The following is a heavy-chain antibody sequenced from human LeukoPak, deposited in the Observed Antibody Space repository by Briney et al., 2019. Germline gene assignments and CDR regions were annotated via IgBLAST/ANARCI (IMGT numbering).Heavy chain of an antibody. CDR2: INSDGSST. CDR3: ARGQYSSGWYYFDY. J-gene: IGHJ4*02. D-gene: IGHD6-19*01. Sequence: PGGSLRLSCAASGFTFSSHWMHWVRQAPGKGLVWVSRINSDGSSTSYADSVKGRFTISRDNAKNTLYLQMNSLRAEDTAVYYCARGQYSSGWYYFDYWGQGTLVTVSS. CDR1: GFTFSSHW. V-gene: IGHV3-74*01.